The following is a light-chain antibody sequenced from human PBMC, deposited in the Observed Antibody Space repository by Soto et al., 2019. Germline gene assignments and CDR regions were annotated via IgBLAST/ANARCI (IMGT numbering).Light chain of an antibody. CDR3: QQRSNWPGFT. CDR1: QSVSSY. CDR2: DVS. V-gene: IGKV3-11*01. J-gene: IGKJ3*01. Sequence: EIVLTQSPATLSLSPGERATLSCRASQSVSSYLAWYQQKPGQAPRLLIYDVSNRATGIPARFSGSGSGTDFTLTIGSLEPEDFAVYYCQQRSNWPGFTFGPGTKVDIK.